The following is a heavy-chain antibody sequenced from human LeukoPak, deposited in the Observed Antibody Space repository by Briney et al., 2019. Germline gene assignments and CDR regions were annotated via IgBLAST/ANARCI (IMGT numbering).Heavy chain of an antibody. D-gene: IGHD3-16*02. CDR1: GFTDDEYG. J-gene: IGHJ5*02. CDR2: LRSDGTNK. CDR3: PKDLFRDLLGGTYRANAS. Sequence: HPGGSLRLSCAVSGFTDDEYGMHWARRAPGRGLEWVAYLRSDGTNKYILKWIKGRFCSSRENSTNTLFLQMNGLTAEATGLYYCPKDLFRDLLGGTYRANASWGQGTLVTVPS. V-gene: IGHV3-30*02.